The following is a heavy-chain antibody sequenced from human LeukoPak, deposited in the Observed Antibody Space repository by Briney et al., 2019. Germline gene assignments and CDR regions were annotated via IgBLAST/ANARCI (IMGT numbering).Heavy chain of an antibody. Sequence: SETLSLTCTVSGGSISSSSYYWGWIRQPPGKGLEWIGYIYYSGSTNYNPSLKSRVTISVDTSKNQFSLKLSSVTAADTAVYYCAREVYGGNSGYYYYYMDVWGKGATVTVSS. V-gene: IGHV4-61*01. D-gene: IGHD4-23*01. CDR2: IYYSGST. CDR3: AREVYGGNSGYYYYYMDV. CDR1: GGSISSSSYY. J-gene: IGHJ6*03.